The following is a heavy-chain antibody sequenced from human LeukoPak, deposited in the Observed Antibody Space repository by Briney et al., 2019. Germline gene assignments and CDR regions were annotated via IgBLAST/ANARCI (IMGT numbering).Heavy chain of an antibody. Sequence: VASVKVSCKASDYTFTSYGISWVRQAPGQGLEWMGWISTYTGNTKYTQKLQGRVTMTADTSTRTAYMELRSLTSDDTAVYYCARVTYYDMGGFDYWGQGTLVTVSS. CDR1: DYTFTSYG. D-gene: IGHD3-9*01. CDR2: ISTYTGNT. V-gene: IGHV1-18*01. J-gene: IGHJ4*02. CDR3: ARVTYYDMGGFDY.